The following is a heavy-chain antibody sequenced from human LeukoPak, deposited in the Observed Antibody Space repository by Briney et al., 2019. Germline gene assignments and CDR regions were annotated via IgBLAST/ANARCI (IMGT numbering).Heavy chain of an antibody. Sequence: GGSLRLTCAASGFTFSSYGMHWVRQAPGKGLEWVAFRRYDGSNKYYADSVKGRFTISGDNSKNTLYLQMNSLRAEDTAVYYCAKDLPPYQLLYRELDYWGQGTLVTVSS. D-gene: IGHD2-2*02. CDR1: GFTFSSYG. J-gene: IGHJ4*02. V-gene: IGHV3-30*02. CDR3: AKDLPPYQLLYRELDY. CDR2: RRYDGSNK.